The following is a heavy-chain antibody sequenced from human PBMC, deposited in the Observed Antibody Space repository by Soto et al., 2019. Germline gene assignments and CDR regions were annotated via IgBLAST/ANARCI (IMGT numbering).Heavy chain of an antibody. CDR1: GYTFTSYY. CDR3: ARDTLPPHYGVHYYYYGMDV. J-gene: IGHJ6*02. Sequence: GASVKVSCKASGYTFTSYYMHWVRQAPGQGLEWMGIINPSGGSTSYAQKFQGRVTMTRDTPTSTVYMELSSLRSEDTAVYYCARDTLPPHYGVHYYYYGMDVWGQGTTVTVSS. CDR2: INPSGGST. D-gene: IGHD4-17*01. V-gene: IGHV1-46*01.